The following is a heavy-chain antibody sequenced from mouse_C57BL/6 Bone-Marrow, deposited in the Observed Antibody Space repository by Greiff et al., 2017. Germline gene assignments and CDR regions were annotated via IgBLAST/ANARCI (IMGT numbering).Heavy chain of an antibody. J-gene: IGHJ2*01. V-gene: IGHV1-81*01. CDR1: GYTFTSYC. Sequence: VQLQQSGAELVRPGASVKLSCKASGYTFTSYCISWVKQRPGQGLEWIGEIYPSSGNTYYNEKFKGKATLTADKSSSPAYMQLRSLTSEDSAVYFCARWGTTVVATDDYRGQGTTLTVYS. CDR3: ARWGTTVVATDDY. CDR2: IYPSSGNT. D-gene: IGHD1-1*01.